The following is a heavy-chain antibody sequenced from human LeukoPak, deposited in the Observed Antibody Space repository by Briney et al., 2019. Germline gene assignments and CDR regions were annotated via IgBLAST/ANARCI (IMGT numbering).Heavy chain of an antibody. V-gene: IGHV3-30*18. CDR3: AKPSETITMIVVAFDY. D-gene: IGHD3-22*01. J-gene: IGHJ4*02. CDR1: GFTFSSYG. CDR2: ISYDGSNK. Sequence: PGGSLRLSCAASGFTFSSYGMHWVRQAPGKGLEWVAVISYDGSNKYYADSVKGRFTISRDNSKNTLYLQMNSLRAEDTAVYYCAKPSETITMIVVAFDYWGQGTLVTVSS.